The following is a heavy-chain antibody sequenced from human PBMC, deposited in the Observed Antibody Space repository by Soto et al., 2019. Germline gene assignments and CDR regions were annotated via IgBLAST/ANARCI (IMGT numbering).Heavy chain of an antibody. D-gene: IGHD2-21*01. CDR3: AKGLSRISYGMDV. V-gene: IGHV3-23*01. Sequence: EVQLLESGGGFVQPGGSLRLSCAASGCTFSIYAMSWVRQAPGKGLEWVSAISGSVISTYYADSVKGRFTISRDNSKNTLYLQMTSLRAEDTAVYYCAKGLSRISYGMDVWGQGTTVTVSS. J-gene: IGHJ6*02. CDR2: ISGSVIST. CDR1: GCTFSIYA.